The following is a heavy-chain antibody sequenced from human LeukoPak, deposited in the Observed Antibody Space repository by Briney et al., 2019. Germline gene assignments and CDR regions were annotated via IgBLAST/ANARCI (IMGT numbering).Heavy chain of an antibody. V-gene: IGHV4-59*01. D-gene: IGHD1-14*01. CDR1: GDSITSSY. CDR2: VYHSGTT. Sequence: SETLSLTCAVSGDSITSSYWNWVRQSPEKGLEWIGFVYHSGTTSYSPSLKSRVSMSLDMSQNHFSLRLTSVTAADTATYYCARARGRNCCLLEYWGQGLPVIVSS. J-gene: IGHJ4*02. CDR3: ARARGRNCCLLEY.